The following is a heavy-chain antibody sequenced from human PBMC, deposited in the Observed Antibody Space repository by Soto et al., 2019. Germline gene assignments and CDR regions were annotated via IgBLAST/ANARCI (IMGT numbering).Heavy chain of an antibody. Sequence: ASVKVSCKASGYTFTSYGISWVRQAPGQGLEWMGWISAYNANTNFAQKLQGRVTMTTDTSTSTSYMELTSLRSDDTAVYFCARDRLAATGDYWGQGTLVTVSS. CDR3: ARDRLAATGDY. CDR1: GYTFTSYG. J-gene: IGHJ4*02. D-gene: IGHD1-26*01. V-gene: IGHV1-18*01. CDR2: ISAYNANT.